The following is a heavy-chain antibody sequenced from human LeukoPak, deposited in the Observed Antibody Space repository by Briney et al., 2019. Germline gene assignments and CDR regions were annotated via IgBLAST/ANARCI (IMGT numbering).Heavy chain of an antibody. V-gene: IGHV1-18*01. CDR2: ISAYKGNT. Sequence: ASVKVSCKASGYTFTSYGISWVRQAPGQGLEGMGWISAYKGNTNYAQKLQGRVTMTTDTSTSTAYMELRSLRSDGTAVYYCARSYVWGSYRQNYYYYYYMDVWGKGTTVTVSS. D-gene: IGHD3-16*02. CDR1: GYTFTSYG. CDR3: ARSYVWGSYRQNYYYYYYMDV. J-gene: IGHJ6*03.